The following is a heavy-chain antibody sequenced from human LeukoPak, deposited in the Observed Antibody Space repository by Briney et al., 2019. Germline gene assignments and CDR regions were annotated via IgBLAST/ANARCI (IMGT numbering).Heavy chain of an antibody. J-gene: IGHJ4*02. V-gene: IGHV1-69*13. Sequence: SVKVSCKASGGTFSSYAISWVRQAPGQGLEWMGGIIPIFGTANYAQKFQGRVTITADESTSTAYMELSSLRSEDTAVYYCARGKVGRGTLFDYWGQGTLVTVSS. CDR3: ARGKVGRGTLFDY. CDR1: GGTFSSYA. D-gene: IGHD3-10*01. CDR2: IIPIFGTA.